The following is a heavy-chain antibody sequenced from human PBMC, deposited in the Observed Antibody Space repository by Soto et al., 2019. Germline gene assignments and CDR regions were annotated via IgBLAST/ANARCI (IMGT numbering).Heavy chain of an antibody. V-gene: IGHV1-8*01. CDR2: MNPNSGNT. Sequence: QVQLVQSGAEVKKPGASMKVSCETSRYIFTSYDINWVRQATGQGLEWMGWMNPNSGNTGYAQRFQGRVTMTRNTSISTAYMELSSLRSEDTAVYYCARSTNDYGDRHWGQGTLVTVSS. D-gene: IGHD4-17*01. CDR3: ARSTNDYGDRH. J-gene: IGHJ4*02. CDR1: RYIFTSYD.